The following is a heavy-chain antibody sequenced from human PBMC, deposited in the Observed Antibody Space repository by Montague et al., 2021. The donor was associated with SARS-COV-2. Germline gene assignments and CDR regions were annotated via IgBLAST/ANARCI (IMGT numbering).Heavy chain of an antibody. V-gene: IGHV4-39*01. Sequence: SETLSLTCTVSGGSISSSTHYWDWIRQPPGKGLEWIGDVSYTGSTNYNPSLESRVTVSVDTSKNEFFLKMISVTAADTALYFCARHLWDQLAYYYGMHVWGQGTTVTVSS. CDR2: VSYTGST. D-gene: IGHD3-10*01. J-gene: IGHJ6*02. CDR1: GGSISSSTHY. CDR3: ARHLWDQLAYYYGMHV.